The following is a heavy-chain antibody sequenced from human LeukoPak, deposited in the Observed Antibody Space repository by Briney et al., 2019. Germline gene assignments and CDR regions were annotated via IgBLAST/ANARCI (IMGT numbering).Heavy chain of an antibody. CDR1: GFTFSSYG. CDR2: IRYDGSNK. J-gene: IGHJ5*02. V-gene: IGHV3-30*02. CDR3: AKDTLGYCSGGSCPRPYNWFDP. Sequence: GRSLRLSCAASGFTFSSYGMHWVRQAPGKGLEWVAFIRYDGSNKYYADSVKGRFTISRDNSKNTLYLQMNSLRAEDTAVYYCAKDTLGYCSGGSCPRPYNWFDPWGQGTLVTVSS. D-gene: IGHD2-15*01.